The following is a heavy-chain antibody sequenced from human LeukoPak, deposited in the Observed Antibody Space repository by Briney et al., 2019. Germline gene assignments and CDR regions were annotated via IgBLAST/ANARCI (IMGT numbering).Heavy chain of an antibody. D-gene: IGHD6-13*01. J-gene: IGHJ6*02. CDR3: ANLRGEIAAADRDYYYYGMDV. V-gene: IGHV3-30*18. CDR2: ISYDGSNK. Sequence: PGRSLRLSCAASGFTFSSYGMHWVRQAPGKGLEWVAVISYDGSNKYYADSVKGRFTISRDNSKNTLHLQMNSLRAEDTAVYYCANLRGEIAAADRDYYYYGMDVWGQGTTVTVSS. CDR1: GFTFSSYG.